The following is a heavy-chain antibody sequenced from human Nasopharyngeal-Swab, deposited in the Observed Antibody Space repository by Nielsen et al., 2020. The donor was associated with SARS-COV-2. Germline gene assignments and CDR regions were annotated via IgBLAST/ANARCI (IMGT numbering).Heavy chain of an antibody. CDR2: ISSSGSTI. V-gene: IGHV3-48*03. Sequence: GESLKISCAASGFTFDDYAMHWVRQAPGKGLEWVSYISSSGSTIYYADSVKGRFTISRDNAKNSLYLQMNSLRAEDTAVYYCARDPTYCSGGSCYSDPPFDYWGQGTLVTVSS. CDR1: GFTFDDYA. CDR3: ARDPTYCSGGSCYSDPPFDY. D-gene: IGHD2-15*01. J-gene: IGHJ4*02.